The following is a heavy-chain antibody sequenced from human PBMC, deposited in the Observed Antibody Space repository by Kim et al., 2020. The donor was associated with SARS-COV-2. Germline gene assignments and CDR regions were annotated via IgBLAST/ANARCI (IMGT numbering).Heavy chain of an antibody. J-gene: IGHJ4*02. D-gene: IGHD3-3*01. CDR1: GDSVNNTGYY. V-gene: IGHV4-61*08. Sequence: SETLSLTCTVSGDSVNNTGYYWTWIRQPPGKGLEWIGYIYYSGSTNYSPSLKSRVTISLDLSKNQFSVTLDSVTAADTAVYYCAREGPFWKGYPLDSWGPGTLVTVSS. CDR3: AREGPFWKGYPLDS. CDR2: IYYSGST.